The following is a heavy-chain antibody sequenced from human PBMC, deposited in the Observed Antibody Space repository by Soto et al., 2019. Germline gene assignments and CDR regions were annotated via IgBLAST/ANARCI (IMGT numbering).Heavy chain of an antibody. J-gene: IGHJ5*02. CDR2: INPNSGGT. CDR1: GYTFTGYY. Sequence: ASVKVSCKASGYTFTGYYMHWVLQAPGQGLEWMGWINPNSGGTNYAQKFQGRVTMTRDTSISTAYMELSRLRSDDTAVYYCARVGYDILTGYPHWFDPWGQGTLVTVSS. D-gene: IGHD3-9*01. V-gene: IGHV1-2*02. CDR3: ARVGYDILTGYPHWFDP.